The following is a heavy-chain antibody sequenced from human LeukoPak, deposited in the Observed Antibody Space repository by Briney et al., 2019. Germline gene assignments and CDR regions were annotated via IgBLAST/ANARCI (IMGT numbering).Heavy chain of an antibody. Sequence: PGGTVTLTCTASGYTVSRTYIYWVRHPHSTGEAMDPCSTISHGEVTNVNPSIESRVTISVDTSRNQFYLKLTSVTAADTGFYYCVRHGGTSSLISYSWFDPWGQGKLVTVSS. J-gene: IGHJ5*02. CDR3: VRHGGTSSLISYSWFDP. CDR2: ISHGEVT. V-gene: IGHV4-38-2*02. CDR1: GYTVSRTYIY. D-gene: IGHD6-19*01.